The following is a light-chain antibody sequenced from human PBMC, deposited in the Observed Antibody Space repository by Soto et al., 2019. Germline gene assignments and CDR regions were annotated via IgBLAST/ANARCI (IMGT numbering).Light chain of an antibody. CDR3: SSYTSSSSDV. CDR1: SSDVGAYNS. CDR2: DVS. J-gene: IGLJ1*01. Sequence: QSVLTQPASVSGSPGQSITISCTGTSSDVGAYNSVSWYQQYPGKAPKLVIHDVSNRPSGVSNRFSGSKSGNTASLTISGLQAEDEADYYCSSYTSSSSDVFGSATKVTVL. V-gene: IGLV2-14*01.